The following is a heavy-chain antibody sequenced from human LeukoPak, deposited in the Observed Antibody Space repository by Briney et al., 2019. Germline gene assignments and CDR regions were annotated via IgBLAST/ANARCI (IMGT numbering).Heavy chain of an antibody. CDR1: GFIVSGKF. V-gene: IGHV3-66*02. Sequence: PGGSLRLSCAASGFIVSGKFMNWVRQAPGKGLEWVSVIYSGDGTYYGDSVKGRFTISRDNSKYTLYLQMNSLRADDTAVYYCARDSSRGYYYGMDVWGQGTTVTVSS. D-gene: IGHD2-15*01. CDR2: IYSGDGT. J-gene: IGHJ6*02. CDR3: ARDSSRGYYYGMDV.